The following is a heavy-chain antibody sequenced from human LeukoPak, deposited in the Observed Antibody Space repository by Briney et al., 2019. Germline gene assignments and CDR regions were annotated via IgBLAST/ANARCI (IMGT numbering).Heavy chain of an antibody. J-gene: IGHJ4*02. CDR1: GYTFTGYY. V-gene: IGHV1-2*02. CDR3: ARGVLVVTALYFDY. CDR2: INPNSGGA. D-gene: IGHD2-15*01. Sequence: GASVKVSCKASGYTFTGYYMHWVRQAPGQGLEWMGWINPNSGGANYAQKFQGRVTMTRDTSISTAYMELSRLRSDDTAVYYCARGVLVVTALYFDYWGQGTLVTVSS.